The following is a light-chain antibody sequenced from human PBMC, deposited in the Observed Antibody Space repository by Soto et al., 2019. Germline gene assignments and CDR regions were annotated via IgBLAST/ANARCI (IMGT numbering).Light chain of an antibody. CDR1: QGIRDE. CDR3: LQDYDYPRT. J-gene: IGKJ1*01. CDR2: AAS. Sequence: AIQMTQSPSSLSSSVGDIGTITCRSIQGIRDELGWYQQKAGKAPNLLISAASRLQSGVPSRFSGRGSGTDFTLTISSLQPEDFETYYCLQDYDYPRTFGQGTKVDIK. V-gene: IGKV1-6*01.